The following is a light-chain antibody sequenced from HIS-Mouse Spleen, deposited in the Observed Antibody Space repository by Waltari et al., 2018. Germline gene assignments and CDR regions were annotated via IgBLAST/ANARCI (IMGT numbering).Light chain of an antibody. V-gene: IGLV2-23*01. Sequence: QSALTQPASVSGSPGQSITISCTGTSSDVGSYNLVSWYQLHPGKAPKLMISEGSKRPSGVSNRFSGSKSGNTASLTIAGLQAEDEADYYCCSYAGSSTWVFGGGTKLTVL. CDR1: SSDVGSYNL. CDR2: EGS. CDR3: CSYAGSSTWV. J-gene: IGLJ3*02.